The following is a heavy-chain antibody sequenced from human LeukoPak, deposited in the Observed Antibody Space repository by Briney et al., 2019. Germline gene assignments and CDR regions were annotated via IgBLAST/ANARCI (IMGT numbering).Heavy chain of an antibody. V-gene: IGHV3-23*01. J-gene: IGHJ4*02. D-gene: IGHD1-26*01. Sequence: GGSLRLSCAASGFTFSSYTMSWVRQAPGKGLAWVSSISGSGASTYYADSVKGRFTISRDNSKNTLYLQMNSLRAEDTAVYHCAKDVASGSSVWGQGTLVTVSS. CDR2: ISGSGAST. CDR1: GFTFSSYT. CDR3: AKDVASGSSV.